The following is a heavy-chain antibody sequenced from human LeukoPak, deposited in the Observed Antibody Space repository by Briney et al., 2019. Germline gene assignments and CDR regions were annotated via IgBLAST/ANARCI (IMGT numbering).Heavy chain of an antibody. CDR3: AAADYYDSSGYYPYAFHI. Sequence: SVKVSCKASGFTFTRSAMQWVRQARGQRLEWIGWIVAGSGNTNYAQKFQERVTITRDMSTSTAYMELSSLRSEDTAMYYCAAADYYDSSGYYPYAFHIWGQGTMVTVSS. J-gene: IGHJ3*02. V-gene: IGHV1-58*02. CDR1: GFTFTRSA. D-gene: IGHD3-22*01. CDR2: IVAGSGNT.